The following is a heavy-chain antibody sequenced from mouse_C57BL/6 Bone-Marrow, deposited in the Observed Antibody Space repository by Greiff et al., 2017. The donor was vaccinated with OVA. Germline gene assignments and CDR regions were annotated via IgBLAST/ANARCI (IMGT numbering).Heavy chain of an antibody. CDR2: IYPGDGDT. D-gene: IGHD1-1*01. CDR3: AYYCGSPYAMDC. CDR1: GYAFSSSW. V-gene: IGHV1-82*01. J-gene: IGHJ4*01. Sequence: QVHVKQSGPELVKPGASVKISCKASGYAFSSSWMNWVKQRPGKGLEWIGRIYPGDGDTNSNGKFKGKATLTADKSSSTAYLQLSSLTSEDSAVYYCAYYCGSPYAMDCWGQGTSVTVSS.